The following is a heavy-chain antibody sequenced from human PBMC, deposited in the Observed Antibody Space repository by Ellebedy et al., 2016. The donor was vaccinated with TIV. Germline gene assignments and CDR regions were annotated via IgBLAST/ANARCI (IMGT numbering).Heavy chain of an antibody. CDR1: GFTFSHYG. CDR2: VSHDGSKK. CDR3: AKEAGHYYDSSGYYFDY. J-gene: IGHJ4*02. Sequence: GESLKISXAASGFTFSHYGMHWVRQAPGKGLEWVADVSHDGSKKLYADSVKGRITVSRDNSRNTVNLQMDSLRAEDTAVYYCAKEAGHYYDSSGYYFDYWGQGILVTVSS. D-gene: IGHD3-22*01. V-gene: IGHV3-30*18.